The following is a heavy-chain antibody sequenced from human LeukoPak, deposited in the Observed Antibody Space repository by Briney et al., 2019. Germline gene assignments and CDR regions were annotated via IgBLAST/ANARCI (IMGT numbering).Heavy chain of an antibody. J-gene: IGHJ3*02. CDR3: ASLSFLEDIVVVPAATRAFDI. D-gene: IGHD2-2*01. CDR1: GFTFSSYA. CDR2: ISYDGSNK. Sequence: SGGSLRLSCAASGFTFSSYAMHWVRQAPGKGLEWVAVISYDGSNKYYADSVKGRFTISRDNSKNTLYLQMNSLRAEDTAVYYCASLSFLEDIVVVPAATRAFDIWGQGTMVTVSS. V-gene: IGHV3-30*04.